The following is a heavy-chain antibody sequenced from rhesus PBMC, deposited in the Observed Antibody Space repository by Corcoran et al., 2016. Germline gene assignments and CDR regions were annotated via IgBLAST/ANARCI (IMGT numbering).Heavy chain of an antibody. J-gene: IGHJ4*01. V-gene: IGHV4-80*01. D-gene: IGHD2-21*01. CDR3: TRAPSGWGAAY. CDR1: GASFTTDW. Sequence: QVQLQESGPGLVKPSETLSLTCTVSGASFTTDWWCWTRQSPGKGLEWLGEINGDIGKTNYHPSFKSRSTILKDASKNQFSLNLNSVTAADTAMYYCTRAPSGWGAAYWGQGVLVTVSS. CDR2: INGDIGKT.